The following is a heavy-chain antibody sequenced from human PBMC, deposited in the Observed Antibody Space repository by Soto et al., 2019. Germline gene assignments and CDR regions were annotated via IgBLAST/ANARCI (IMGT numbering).Heavy chain of an antibody. CDR3: AKDSSSYTSSPFYFDS. CDR2: ITSNGDST. D-gene: IGHD2-2*02. CDR1: GFDFNKYA. Sequence: GGSLRLSCAAFGFDFNKYAMTWVRQAPGKGLQWVSSITSNGDSTYYADSVKGRFTTSRDNSKNTLYLQMNSLRADDTAVFYCAKDSSSYTSSPFYFDSWGQGTLVTVSS. J-gene: IGHJ4*02. V-gene: IGHV3-23*01.